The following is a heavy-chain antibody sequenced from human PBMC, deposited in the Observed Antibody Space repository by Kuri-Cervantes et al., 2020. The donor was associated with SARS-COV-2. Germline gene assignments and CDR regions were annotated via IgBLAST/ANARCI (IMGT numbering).Heavy chain of an antibody. J-gene: IGHJ6*02. D-gene: IGHD3-10*02. V-gene: IGHV3-66*01. CDR1: GFTVSSNY. CDR2: IYSGGST. CDR3: VRGVLDV. Sequence: GESLKISCAASGFTVSSNYMSWVRQAPGKGLEWVSVIYSGGSTYYADSVKGRFTISRDNSKNTLYLQMNSLRAEDTAVYYCVRGVLDVWGQGTTVTVSS.